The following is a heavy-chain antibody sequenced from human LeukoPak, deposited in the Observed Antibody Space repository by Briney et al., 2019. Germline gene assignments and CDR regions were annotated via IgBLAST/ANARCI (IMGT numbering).Heavy chain of an antibody. CDR2: IYPGDSDT. J-gene: IGHJ5*02. Sequence: GESLKISCKGSGYSFTSYWIGWVRQMPGKGLEWMGIIYPGDSDTRYSPSFQGQVTILADKSISTAYLQWSSLKASDTAMYYCARGPNYYGSGSYYTVPFDPWGQGTLVTVSS. D-gene: IGHD3-10*01. CDR3: ARGPNYYGSGSYYTVPFDP. V-gene: IGHV5-51*01. CDR1: GYSFTSYW.